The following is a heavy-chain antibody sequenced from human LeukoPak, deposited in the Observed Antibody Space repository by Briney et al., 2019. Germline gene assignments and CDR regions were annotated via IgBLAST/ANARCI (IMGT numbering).Heavy chain of an antibody. J-gene: IGHJ4*02. CDR3: ARDLVGATNPSLDY. CDR2: INAGNGNT. V-gene: IGHV1-3*03. Sequence: ASVKVSCKASGYTFTSYAMHWVRQAPGQRLEWMGWINAGNGNTKYSQEFQGRVTITRDTSASTVYMELSSLRSEDTAVYYCARDLVGATNPSLDYWGQGTLVTVSS. CDR1: GYTFTSYA. D-gene: IGHD1-26*01.